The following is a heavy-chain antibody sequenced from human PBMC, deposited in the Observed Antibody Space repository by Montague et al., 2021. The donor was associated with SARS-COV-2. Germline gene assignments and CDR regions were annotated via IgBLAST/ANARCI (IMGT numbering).Heavy chain of an antibody. Sequence: SETLSLTCTVSGGSISSYYWSWIRQPPGKGLEWIGYIYYSGSTNYNPSLKSRVTISVDTSKNQFSLKLNSVTAADTAVYYCARGSYGPDDFDNWGQGTLVTVSS. V-gene: IGHV4-59*01. CDR3: ARGSYGPDDFDN. CDR1: GGSISSYY. J-gene: IGHJ4*03. D-gene: IGHD4-17*01. CDR2: IYYSGST.